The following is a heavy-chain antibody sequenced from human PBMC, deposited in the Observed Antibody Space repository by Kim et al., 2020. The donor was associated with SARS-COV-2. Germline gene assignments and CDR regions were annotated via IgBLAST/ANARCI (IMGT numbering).Heavy chain of an antibody. J-gene: IGHJ5*01. V-gene: IGHV3-23*01. D-gene: IGHD3-10*01. CDR1: GFTFSNSA. Sequence: GGSLRLSCAASGFTFSNSAVSWVRQAPGTGLQWVSTITANGAITYYADSVKGRFTISRDSSKSMLYLQMNSLRAEDTAVYYCAKFGVLRGVYWFDSWGQGTQVTVSS. CDR3: AKFGVLRGVYWFDS. CDR2: ITANGAIT.